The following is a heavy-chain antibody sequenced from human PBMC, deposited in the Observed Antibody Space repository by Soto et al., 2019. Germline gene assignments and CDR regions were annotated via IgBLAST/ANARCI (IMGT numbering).Heavy chain of an antibody. V-gene: IGHV4-39*01. CDR2: IYYSGST. CDR3: ASEHNYDRSGYPDAFDI. CDR1: GGSISSSSYY. Sequence: PSETLSLTCTVSGGSISSSSYYWGWIRQPPGKGLEWIGSIYYSGSTYYNPSLKSRVTISVDTSKNQFSLKLSSVTAADTAVYYFASEHNYDRSGYPDAFDIWGQGTMVTVSS. D-gene: IGHD3-22*01. J-gene: IGHJ3*02.